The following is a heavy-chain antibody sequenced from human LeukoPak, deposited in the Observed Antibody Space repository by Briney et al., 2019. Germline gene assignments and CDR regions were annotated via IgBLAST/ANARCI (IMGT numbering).Heavy chain of an antibody. V-gene: IGHV4-34*01. Sequence: SETLSLTCAVYGGSFSGYYWSWIRQPPGKGLEWIGEINHSGSTNYNPSLKSRVTISVDTSKNQFSLKLSSVTAADTAVYYCARLTSDYYDILTGYFEHFDYWGQGTLVTVSS. CDR3: ARLTSDYYDILTGYFEHFDY. CDR1: GGSFSGYY. D-gene: IGHD3-9*01. CDR2: INHSGST. J-gene: IGHJ4*02.